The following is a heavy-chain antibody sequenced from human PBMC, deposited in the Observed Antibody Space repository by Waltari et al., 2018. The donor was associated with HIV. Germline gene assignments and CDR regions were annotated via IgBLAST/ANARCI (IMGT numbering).Heavy chain of an antibody. V-gene: IGHV3-7*04. CDR3: ARGGFYGSGSKVN. Sequence: EVQLVESGGGLVKPGGSLRLSCAASGSTFSSYWMSWVRQAPGKGLEWVANIKQDGSEKYYVDAVNGRFTISRDNAENSLYLQMNNLRAEDTAVYYCARGGFYGSGSKVNWGQGTLVTVSS. D-gene: IGHD3-10*01. CDR2: IKQDGSEK. CDR1: GSTFSSYW. J-gene: IGHJ4*02.